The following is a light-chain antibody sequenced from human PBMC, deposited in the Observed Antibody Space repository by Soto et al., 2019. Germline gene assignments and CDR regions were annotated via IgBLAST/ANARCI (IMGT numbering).Light chain of an antibody. CDR1: QSVSSNY. V-gene: IGKV3-20*01. J-gene: IGKJ4*01. Sequence: DIVRSQSPASLAESLGERATINCKSSQSVSSNYLAWYQQKLGQAPRLLIFGASNRANGIPDRFSGSGSGTDFTLTISRLEPEDFAVFYCQQYGSSPLTFGGGTKVDI. CDR2: GAS. CDR3: QQYGSSPLT.